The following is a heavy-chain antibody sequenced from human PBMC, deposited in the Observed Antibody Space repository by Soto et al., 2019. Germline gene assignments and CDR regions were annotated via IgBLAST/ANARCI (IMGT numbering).Heavy chain of an antibody. D-gene: IGHD3-22*01. J-gene: IGHJ5*02. Sequence: SETLSLTCTVSGGSISGYYWNWIRQPPGKGLEWIGYIYYSGTTNYNPSLKSRVTISIDTSKNQFSLRLRSVTAADTAVYYCAGLTSNHYERTGHYNWFDPWGQGIPVTVSS. CDR2: IYYSGTT. CDR3: AGLTSNHYERTGHYNWFDP. V-gene: IGHV4-59*01. CDR1: GGSISGYY.